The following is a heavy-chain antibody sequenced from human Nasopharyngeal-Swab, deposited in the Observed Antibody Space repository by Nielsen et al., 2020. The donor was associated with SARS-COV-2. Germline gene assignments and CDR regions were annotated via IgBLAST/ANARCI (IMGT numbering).Heavy chain of an antibody. Sequence: WARQAQGQGLEWLGGIIPIFGTANYAQKFQGGVTITADESTSTAYMELSSLRSEDTAVYYCARDGVGWGIAARPGTVGAFDIWGQGTMVTVSS. V-gene: IGHV1-69*01. CDR2: IIPIFGTA. CDR3: ARDGVGWGIAARPGTVGAFDI. D-gene: IGHD6-6*01. J-gene: IGHJ3*02.